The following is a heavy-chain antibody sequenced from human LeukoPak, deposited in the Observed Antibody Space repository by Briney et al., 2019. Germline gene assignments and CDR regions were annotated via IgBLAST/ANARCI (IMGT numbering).Heavy chain of an antibody. D-gene: IGHD6-13*01. CDR2: ISSNGGNT. CDR1: GFTFSSYA. Sequence: PGGSLRLSCSASGFTFSSYAMHWVRQAPGKGLEYVSAISSNGGNTYYADSVKGRFTISRDNSKSTVYLQMSSLRAEDTAVYYCVKGGQDSSWGRGYWGQGTLVSVSS. CDR3: VKGGQDSSWGRGY. V-gene: IGHV3-64D*09. J-gene: IGHJ4*02.